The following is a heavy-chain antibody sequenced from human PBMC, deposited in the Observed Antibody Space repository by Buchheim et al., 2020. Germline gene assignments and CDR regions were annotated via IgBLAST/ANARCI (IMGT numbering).Heavy chain of an antibody. CDR2: ISYDGSNK. CDR3: AKDHRGVSWRGGY. Sequence: QVQLVESGGGVVQPGRSLRLSCAASGFTFSSYGMHWVRQAPGKGLEWVAVISYDGSNKYYADSVKGRFTISRDNSKNTLYLQMNSLRAEDTAVYYCAKDHRGVSWRGGYWGQGTL. J-gene: IGHJ4*02. CDR1: GFTFSSYG. V-gene: IGHV3-30*18. D-gene: IGHD3-10*01.